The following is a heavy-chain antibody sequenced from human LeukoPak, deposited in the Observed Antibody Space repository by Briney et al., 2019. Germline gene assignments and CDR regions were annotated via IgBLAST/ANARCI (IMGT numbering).Heavy chain of an antibody. CDR3: TRSIMNFYVSGT. J-gene: IGHJ5*02. V-gene: IGHV4-61*01. D-gene: IGHD3-10*01. CDR2: IYHTGST. CDR1: GGSVSSTSSSYF. Sequence: PSETLSLTCTVSGGSVSSTSSSYFWNWMRQPPGKGLEWIGYIYHTGSTKYNPSPESRVTMSVDTFKNQFSLKLRSVTAADTAVYYCTRSIMNFYVSGTWGRGTLVTVSS.